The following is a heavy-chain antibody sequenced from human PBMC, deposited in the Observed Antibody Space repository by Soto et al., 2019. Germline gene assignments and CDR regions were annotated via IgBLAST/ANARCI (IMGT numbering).Heavy chain of an antibody. CDR3: ARGQYCSGGSCYAQAFDY. Sequence: GGSLRLSCAASGFTFSSYGMHWVRQAPGKGLEWVAVIWYDGRNKYYADSVKGRFTISRDNSKNTLYLQMNSLRAEDTAVYYCARGQYCSGGSCYAQAFDYWGQGTLVTVSS. CDR2: IWYDGRNK. V-gene: IGHV3-33*01. D-gene: IGHD2-15*01. J-gene: IGHJ4*02. CDR1: GFTFSSYG.